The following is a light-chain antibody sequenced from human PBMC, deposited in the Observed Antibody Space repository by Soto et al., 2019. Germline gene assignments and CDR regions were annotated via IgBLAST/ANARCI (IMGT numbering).Light chain of an antibody. CDR1: QGIRND. Sequence: AIQMTQSPSSLFASVGDRDTITCRASQGIRNDLGWNQQKPGKAPKRLIYGTSILQSGGPLRFSGSGSGTDFTLTITSLQPEDFATYYCLQDYNYPRTFGQGTKVVIK. J-gene: IGKJ1*01. CDR3: LQDYNYPRT. CDR2: GTS. V-gene: IGKV1-6*01.